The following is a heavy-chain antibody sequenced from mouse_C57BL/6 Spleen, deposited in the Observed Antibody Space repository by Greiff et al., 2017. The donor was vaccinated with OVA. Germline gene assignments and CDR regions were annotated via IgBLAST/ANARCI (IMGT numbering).Heavy chain of an antibody. V-gene: IGHV3-6*01. D-gene: IGHD1-1*01. J-gene: IGHJ1*03. CDR3: ARDLRYYGSSFSYWYFDV. CDR2: ISYDGSN. Sequence: EVKLMESGPGLVKPSQSLSLTCSVTGYSITSGYYWNWIRQFPGNKLEWMGYISYDGSNNYNPSLKNRISITRDTSKNQFFLKLNSVTTEDTATYYCARDLRYYGSSFSYWYFDVWGTGTTVTVSS. CDR1: GYSITSGYY.